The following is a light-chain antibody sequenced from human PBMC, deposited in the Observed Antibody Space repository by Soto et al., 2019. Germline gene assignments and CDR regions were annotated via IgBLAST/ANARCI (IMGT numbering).Light chain of an antibody. Sequence: QSVLTQPASVSGSPGQSITISCTGTSSDVGLYDYVSWYQQHPGKAPQLMIYAVSNRPSGVSNRFSASKSGSTASLTVSGLQAEDEADYYCSSYAGSSNVFGTGTKVTVL. CDR1: SSDVGLYDY. J-gene: IGLJ1*01. CDR3: SSYAGSSNV. CDR2: AVS. V-gene: IGLV2-14*01.